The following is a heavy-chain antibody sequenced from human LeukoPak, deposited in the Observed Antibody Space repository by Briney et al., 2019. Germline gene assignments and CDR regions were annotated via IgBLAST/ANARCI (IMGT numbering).Heavy chain of an antibody. CDR3: ARDKGMVRGVIGY. D-gene: IGHD3-10*01. V-gene: IGHV3-21*01. CDR1: GFTFSSYS. CDR2: ISSSSSYI. Sequence: GGSLRLSCAASGFTFSSYSMNWVRQAPGKGLEWVSSISSSSSYIYYADSVKGRFTISRDSAKNSLYLQMNSLRAEGTAVYYCARDKGMVRGVIGYWGQGTLVTVSS. J-gene: IGHJ4*02.